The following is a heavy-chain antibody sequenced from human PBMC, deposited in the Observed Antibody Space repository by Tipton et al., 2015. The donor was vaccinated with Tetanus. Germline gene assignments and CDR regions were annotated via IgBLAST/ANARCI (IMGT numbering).Heavy chain of an antibody. D-gene: IGHD2-15*01. V-gene: IGHV3-33*01. Sequence: AASGFIFSSYGIQWVRQAPGKGLEWVAVSWYDGTDKYYADSVKGRFTISRDNSKNTLYLQMNSLRAGDTAVYYCAREADCSGGSCFSGDFDNWGQGTQVTVSS. CDR1: GFIFSSYG. CDR2: SWYDGTDK. CDR3: AREADCSGGSCFSGDFDN. J-gene: IGHJ4*02.